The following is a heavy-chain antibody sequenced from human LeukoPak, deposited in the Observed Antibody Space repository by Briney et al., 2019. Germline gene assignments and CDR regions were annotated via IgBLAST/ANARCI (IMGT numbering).Heavy chain of an antibody. J-gene: IGHJ4*02. D-gene: IGHD3-10*01. CDR1: GFTFSNYA. CDR3: ARDSTYYYDSGSSGPHYFDN. V-gene: IGHV3-30*01. CDR2: ISSGGTYE. Sequence: GGSLRLSCAASGFTFSNYAMHWVRQAPGKGLEWVSLISSGGTYEYYADSVKGRFTISRDNSKNTLYLQLNSLTAEDTAVYYCARDSTYYYDSGSSGPHYFDNWGQGTLVTVSS.